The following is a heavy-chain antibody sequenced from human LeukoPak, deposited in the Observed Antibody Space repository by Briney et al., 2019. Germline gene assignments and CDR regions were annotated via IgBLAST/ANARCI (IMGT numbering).Heavy chain of an antibody. Sequence: GGSLRLSCAASGFTFSNFGFHWVRQAPGKGLEWVAVIWYDGGTKTYADSVKGRFTISRDNSNNTLYLEMNSLRAEDTAVYYCVRRGYRAYTKQGIFDYWGQGTLVTVSS. CDR2: IWYDGGTK. D-gene: IGHD5-18*01. J-gene: IGHJ4*02. CDR1: GFTFSNFG. CDR3: VRRGYRAYTKQGIFDY. V-gene: IGHV3-33*01.